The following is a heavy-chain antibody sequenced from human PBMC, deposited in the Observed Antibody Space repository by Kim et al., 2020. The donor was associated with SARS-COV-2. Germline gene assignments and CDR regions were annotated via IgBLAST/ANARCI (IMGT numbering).Heavy chain of an antibody. Sequence: SETLSLTCSVSGGSMNRDDSCWSWIRQSPGKGLEWIGYTYYSGVTLYNPSLKSRLTISVDKSNNQFSLTLSSVTAADTAVYYCARTHVNYDSWYVPWGQGTLVIVSS. J-gene: IGHJ5*02. CDR3: ARTHVNYDSWYVP. CDR1: GGSMNRDDSC. CDR2: TYYSGVT. D-gene: IGHD3-9*01. V-gene: IGHV4-30-4*01.